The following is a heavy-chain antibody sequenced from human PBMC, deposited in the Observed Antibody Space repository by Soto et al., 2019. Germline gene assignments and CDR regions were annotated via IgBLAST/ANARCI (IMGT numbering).Heavy chain of an antibody. V-gene: IGHV3-23*01. CDR3: ARARAVVIAALDI. CDR1: GFMFNNSA. D-gene: IGHD2-21*01. J-gene: IGHJ3*02. Sequence: GGSLRLSCKASGFMFNNSAMTWVRQAPGQELQWVASVSDNGGSRGGTYYADSVKGRFTISRDNSKNTLYLQLDSLTGADTAVYYCARARAVVIAALDIWGQGT. CDR2: VSDNGGSRGGT.